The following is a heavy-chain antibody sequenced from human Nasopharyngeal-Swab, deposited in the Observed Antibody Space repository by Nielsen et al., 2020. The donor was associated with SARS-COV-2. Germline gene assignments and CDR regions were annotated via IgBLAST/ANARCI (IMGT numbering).Heavy chain of an antibody. J-gene: IGHJ4*02. D-gene: IGHD6-19*01. CDR3: ARDSRSGWLY. CDR2: IYYSGST. Sequence: GSLRLSCTVSGGSISSYYWSWIRQPPGKGLEWIGYIYYSGSTNYNPSLKSRVTISVDTSKNQFSLKLSSVTAADTAVYYCARDSRSGWLYWGQGTLVTVSS. V-gene: IGHV4-59*01. CDR1: GGSISSYY.